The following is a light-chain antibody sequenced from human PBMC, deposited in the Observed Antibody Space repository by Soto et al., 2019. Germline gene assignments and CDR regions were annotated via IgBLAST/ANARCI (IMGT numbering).Light chain of an antibody. CDR1: QSISNW. J-gene: IGKJ1*01. CDR3: QQCNTYSAT. Sequence: DIQMTQSPSTLSASVGDTVTITCRASQSISNWLAWYQQKPGRAPKLLIYKASSLETGVPSRFSGSGSGTEFTLTISSLQPDDFATYYCQQCNTYSATFGQGTKVDIK. V-gene: IGKV1-5*03. CDR2: KAS.